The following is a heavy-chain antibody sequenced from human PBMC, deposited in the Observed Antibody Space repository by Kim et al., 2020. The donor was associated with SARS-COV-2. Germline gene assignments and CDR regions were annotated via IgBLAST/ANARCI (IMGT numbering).Heavy chain of an antibody. D-gene: IGHD5-12*01. CDR2: IYTSGST. CDR1: GGSISSYY. J-gene: IGHJ4*02. Sequence: SETLSLTCTVSGGSISSYYWSWIRQPAGKGLEWIGRIYTSGSTNYNPSLKSRVTMSVDTSKNQFSLKLSSVTAADTAVYYCARDRGGVVDSGYDPIFDYWGQGTLVTVSS. V-gene: IGHV4-4*07. CDR3: ARDRGGVVDSGYDPIFDY.